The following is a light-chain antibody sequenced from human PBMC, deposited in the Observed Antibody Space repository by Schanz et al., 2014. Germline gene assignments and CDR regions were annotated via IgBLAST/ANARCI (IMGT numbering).Light chain of an antibody. CDR2: EGS. V-gene: IGLV2-8*01. Sequence: QSALTQPPSASGSPGQSVTISCTGSSSDVGGYNYVSWYQQHPGKAPKVMIYEGSKRPSGVPDRFSGSKSGNTASLTISGLQAEDEADYYCSSFTTTDTWVFGGGTKLTVL. CDR3: SSFTTTDTWV. J-gene: IGLJ3*02. CDR1: SSDVGGYNY.